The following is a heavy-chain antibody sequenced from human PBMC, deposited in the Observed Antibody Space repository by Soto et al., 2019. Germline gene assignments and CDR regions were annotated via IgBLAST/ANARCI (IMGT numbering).Heavy chain of an antibody. CDR1: GFTFSSYA. V-gene: IGHV3-23*01. J-gene: IGHJ4*02. CDR2: ISGSGGST. Sequence: EAQLLESGGGLVQPGGSLRLSCAASGFTFSSYAMSWVRQAPGKGLEWVSAISGSGGSTYYADSVKGRFTISRDNSKNTLYLKMNSLRAEDTAVYYCAKERYCSGGSCYSVTGYWGQGTLVTVSS. CDR3: AKERYCSGGSCYSVTGY. D-gene: IGHD2-15*01.